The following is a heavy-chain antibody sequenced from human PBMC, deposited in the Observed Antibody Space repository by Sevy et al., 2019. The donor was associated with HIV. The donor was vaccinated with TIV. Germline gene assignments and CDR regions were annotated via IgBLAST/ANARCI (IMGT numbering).Heavy chain of an antibody. CDR3: ARGAGIAAAGTNYYYGMDV. J-gene: IGHJ6*02. V-gene: IGHV3-30-3*01. CDR2: ISYDGSNK. Sequence: GGSLRLSCAASGFTFSSYAMHWVRQAPGKGLEWVAVISYDGSNKYYADSVKGRFTISRDNSKNTLYLQMNSLRAEDTAVYYCARGAGIAAAGTNYYYGMDVWGQGTTVTVSS. D-gene: IGHD6-13*01. CDR1: GFTFSSYA.